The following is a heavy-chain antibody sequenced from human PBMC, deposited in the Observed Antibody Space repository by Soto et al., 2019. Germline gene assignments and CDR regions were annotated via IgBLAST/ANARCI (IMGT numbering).Heavy chain of an antibody. D-gene: IGHD4-17*01. Sequence: ESGGGLVQPGGSLSLSCAASGFTFRSSWMRWVRQAPGEGLEWVANIKQDGSEKYYVDSVKGRFTISRDNAKNSLYLQMNSLRAEDTAVYYCARQLTVTTYFDYWGQGTLGTVSS. J-gene: IGHJ4*02. CDR1: GFTFRSSW. V-gene: IGHV3-7*01. CDR3: ARQLTVTTYFDY. CDR2: IKQDGSEK.